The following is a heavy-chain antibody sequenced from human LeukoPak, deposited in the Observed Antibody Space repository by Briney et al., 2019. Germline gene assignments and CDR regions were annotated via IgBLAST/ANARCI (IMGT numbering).Heavy chain of an antibody. CDR1: GFTFSSYW. Sequence: PGGSLRLSCAASGFTFSSYWMHWVRQAPGKGLVWVSRINSDGSSTSYADSGKGRFTISRDNAKNTLYLQMNSLRAEDTAVYYCARVRASYCSGGSCYPTDYYYGMDVWGQGTTVTVSS. J-gene: IGHJ6*02. D-gene: IGHD2-15*01. CDR3: ARVRASYCSGGSCYPTDYYYGMDV. V-gene: IGHV3-74*01. CDR2: INSDGSST.